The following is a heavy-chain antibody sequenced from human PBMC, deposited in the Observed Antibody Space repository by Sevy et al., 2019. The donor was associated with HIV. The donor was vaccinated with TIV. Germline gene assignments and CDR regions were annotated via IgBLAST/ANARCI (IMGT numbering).Heavy chain of an antibody. J-gene: IGHJ4*02. CDR2: ISSDGSNK. Sequence: GGSLRLSCAASGFTFSSYAMHWVRQAPGKGLEWVAVISSDGSNKYYADSVKGRFSISTDDSKNTLYLKMNSLRAEDTAMYYCAGDLNSGHDLDYWGQGTLVTVSS. CDR1: GFTFSSYA. V-gene: IGHV3-30-3*01. CDR3: AGDLNSGHDLDY. D-gene: IGHD5-12*01.